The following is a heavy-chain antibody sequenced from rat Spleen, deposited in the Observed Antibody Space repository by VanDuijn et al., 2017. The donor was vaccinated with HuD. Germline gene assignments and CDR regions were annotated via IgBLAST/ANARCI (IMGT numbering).Heavy chain of an antibody. D-gene: IGHD1-2*01. J-gene: IGHJ2*01. CDR3: ARGDYSSFDY. CDR1: GFTFSDYY. Sequence: EVQLVESDGGLVQPGRSLKLSCAASGFTFSDYYMAWVRQAPTKGLEWVATISYDGSSTYYRDSVKGRFTISRDNAKSTLYLQMDSLRSEDTATYYCARGDYSSFDYWGQGVMVTVSS. V-gene: IGHV5-29*01. CDR2: ISYDGSST.